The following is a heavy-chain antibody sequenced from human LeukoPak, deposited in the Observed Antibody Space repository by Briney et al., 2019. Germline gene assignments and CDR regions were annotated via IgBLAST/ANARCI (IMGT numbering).Heavy chain of an antibody. CDR2: ISYDGSNK. D-gene: IGHD3-10*01. Sequence: PGGSLRLSCAASGFTFSSYAMHWVRQAPGKGLEWVAVISYDGSNKYYADSVKGRFTISRDNSKNTLYPQMNSLRAEDTAVYYCARAPLWFGGYYMDVWGKGTTVTVSS. CDR1: GFTFSSYA. CDR3: ARAPLWFGGYYMDV. J-gene: IGHJ6*03. V-gene: IGHV3-30*04.